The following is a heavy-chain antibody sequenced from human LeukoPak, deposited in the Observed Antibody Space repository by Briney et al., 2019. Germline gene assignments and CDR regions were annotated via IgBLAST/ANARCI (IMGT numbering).Heavy chain of an antibody. CDR3: AKSNPTNYDFWSGYYTGYYGVDV. V-gene: IGHV3-30*18. D-gene: IGHD3-3*01. J-gene: IGHJ6*02. CDR2: ISYDGSNK. CDR1: GFTFSSYG. Sequence: GGSLRLSCAASGFTFSSYGMHWVRQAPGKGLEWVAVISYDGSNKYYADSVKGRFTISRDNSKNTLYLQMNSLRAEDTAVYYCAKSNPTNYDFWSGYYTGYYGVDVWGQGTTVTVSS.